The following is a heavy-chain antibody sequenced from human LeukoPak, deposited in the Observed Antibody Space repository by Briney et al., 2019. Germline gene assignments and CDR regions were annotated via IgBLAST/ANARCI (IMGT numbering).Heavy chain of an antibody. CDR2: IYYSGST. Sequence: SETLSLTCTVSGGSISSYYWSWIRQPPGKGLEWIGYIYYSGSTNYNPSLKSRVTISVDTSKNQFSLKLSSVTAADTAVYYCARDRGAVGGPWGQGTLVTVSS. D-gene: IGHD2-15*01. CDR1: GGSISSYY. J-gene: IGHJ5*02. CDR3: ARDRGAVGGP. V-gene: IGHV4-59*12.